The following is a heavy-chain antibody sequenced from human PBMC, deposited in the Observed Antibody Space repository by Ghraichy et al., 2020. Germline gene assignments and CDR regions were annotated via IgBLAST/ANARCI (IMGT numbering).Heavy chain of an antibody. CDR3: TRDRRDGYNYVEL. J-gene: IGHJ4*02. Sequence: SETLSLTCTVSGGSISPYYWSWIRQPPGKGLEWIGYISYGGHTDYNPSLKSRVTTSIDTSKSQLSLKLTSVTAADTAGYYCTRDRRDGYNYVELWGRGTLVTVSS. CDR2: ISYGGHT. V-gene: IGHV4-59*01. CDR1: GGSISPYY. D-gene: IGHD5-24*01.